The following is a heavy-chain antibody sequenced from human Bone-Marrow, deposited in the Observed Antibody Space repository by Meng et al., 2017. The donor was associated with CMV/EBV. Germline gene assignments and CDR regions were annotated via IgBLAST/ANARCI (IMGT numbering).Heavy chain of an antibody. V-gene: IGHV1-2*02. CDR3: ARANSDSGSYYYYGMDV. Sequence: ASVKVSRKASGYTFTGYYMHWVRQAPGQGLEWMGWINPNSGGTNYAQKFQGRVTMTRDTSISTAYMELSRLRSDDTAVYYCARANSDSGSYYYYGMDVWGQGTTVTVSS. CDR1: GYTFTGYY. D-gene: IGHD1-26*01. CDR2: INPNSGGT. J-gene: IGHJ6*02.